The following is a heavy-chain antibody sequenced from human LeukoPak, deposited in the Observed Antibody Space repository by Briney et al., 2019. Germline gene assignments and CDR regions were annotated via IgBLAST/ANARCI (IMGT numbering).Heavy chain of an antibody. CDR1: GGSISSYY. CDR3: ARDIKLDY. J-gene: IGHJ4*02. D-gene: IGHD1-14*01. CDR2: IYYSGST. Sequence: SETLSLTCSVSGGSISSYYWSWIRQPPGQALEWIGYIYYSGSTNYNPSLKSRVTISVDTSKNQFSLKLSSVTAADTAVYYCARDIKLDYWGQGTLVTVSS. V-gene: IGHV4-59*01.